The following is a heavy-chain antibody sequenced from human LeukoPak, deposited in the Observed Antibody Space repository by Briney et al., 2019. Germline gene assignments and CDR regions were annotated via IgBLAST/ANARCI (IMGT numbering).Heavy chain of an antibody. J-gene: IGHJ5*02. CDR1: GFTFSTYA. V-gene: IGHV3-23*01. CDR2: VSGTGGRT. D-gene: IGHD6-6*01. Sequence: GGSLRLSCAASGFTFSTYAMSWVRQAPGKGLEWVSVVSGTGGRTYYADSVKGRFTISRDNSRNTLYLQMNSLRAEDTALYYCVKASSSSPQYNWFDAWGQGTLVTVSS. CDR3: VKASSSSPQYNWFDA.